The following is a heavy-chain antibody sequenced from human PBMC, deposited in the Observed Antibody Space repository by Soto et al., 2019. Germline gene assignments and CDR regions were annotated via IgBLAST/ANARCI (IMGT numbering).Heavy chain of an antibody. Sequence: QITLKESGPTLVKPTQNLTLTCSFSGFSRRNSEMAVGWIRQPPGQDLEWLTLIDGDDEKRYNPSLRSRITIDKDTPKNQVVLTMTNMDTVDTGTYLCVHLFTVDCAFEFDSWGQGPLVTVSS. J-gene: IGHJ4*02. D-gene: IGHD2-21*02. V-gene: IGHV2-5*02. CDR1: GFSRRNSEMA. CDR2: IDGDDEK. CDR3: VHLFTVDCAFEFDS.